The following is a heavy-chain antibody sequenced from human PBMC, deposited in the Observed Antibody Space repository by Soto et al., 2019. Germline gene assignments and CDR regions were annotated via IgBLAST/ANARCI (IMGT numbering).Heavy chain of an antibody. CDR3: ARGGPRGYNSGWDAFDI. V-gene: IGHV4-39*01. J-gene: IGHJ3*02. CDR2: IYYSGST. CDR1: GGSISSSSYY. Sequence: PSETLSLTCTVSGGSISSSSYYWGWIRQPPGKGLEWIGSIYYSGSTYYNPSLKSRVTISVDTSKNQFSLKLSSVTAADTAVYYCARGGPRGYNSGWDAFDIWGKGTMVPVSS. D-gene: IGHD6-19*01.